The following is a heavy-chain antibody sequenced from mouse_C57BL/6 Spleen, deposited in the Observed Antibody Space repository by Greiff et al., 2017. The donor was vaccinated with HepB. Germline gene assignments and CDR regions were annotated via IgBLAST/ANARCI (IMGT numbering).Heavy chain of an antibody. CDR1: GFTFSSYG. V-gene: IGHV5-6*01. J-gene: IGHJ1*03. CDR2: ISSGGSYT. Sequence: EVQLVESGGDLVKPGGSLKLSCAASGFTFSSYGMSWVRQTPDKRLEWVATISSGGSYTYYPDSVKGRFTISRDNAKNTLYLQMSSLKSEDTAMYYGARHHPYWYFDVWGTGTTVTVSS. CDR3: ARHHPYWYFDV.